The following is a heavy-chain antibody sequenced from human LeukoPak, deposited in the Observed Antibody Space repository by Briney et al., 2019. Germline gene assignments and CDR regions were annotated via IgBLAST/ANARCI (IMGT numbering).Heavy chain of an antibody. CDR3: ARDDCTTTTCHGS. CDR2: ISYDGRNQ. J-gene: IGHJ5*02. D-gene: IGHD2-2*01. CDR1: GFTFSGYG. V-gene: IGHV3-30*03. Sequence: GGFLRLSCAASGFTFSGYGMHWVRQAPGKGLEWVAAISYDGRNQYYADSVKGRFTISRDSSKDTVYLQMSSLRAEDTAVYYCARDDCTTTTCHGSWGQGTLVTVSS.